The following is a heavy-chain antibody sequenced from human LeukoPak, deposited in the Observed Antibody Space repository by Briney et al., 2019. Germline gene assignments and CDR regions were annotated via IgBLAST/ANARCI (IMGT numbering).Heavy chain of an antibody. D-gene: IGHD6-13*01. J-gene: IGHJ4*02. CDR2: ITPIVDIA. V-gene: IGHV1-69*04. CDR1: GGSFSNYA. CDR3: AREGELSIAAAGTLDY. Sequence: SVKVSCKASGGSFSNYAFSWVRQAPGQGLEWMGRITPIVDIATYIQKFQGRVTITANKFTSTAYMELSSLTSEDTAVYYCAREGELSIAAAGTLDYWGQGTLVTVSS.